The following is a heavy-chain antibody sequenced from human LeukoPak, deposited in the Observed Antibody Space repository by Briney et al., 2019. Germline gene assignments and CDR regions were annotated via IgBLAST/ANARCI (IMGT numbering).Heavy chain of an antibody. Sequence: GGSLRLSCAASGLTFSSYAMSWVRQAPGMGLKWVSGISASGGTTKYADSVKGRFTISRDNSKNTLYLQMNSLRAEDTAVYFCAKERATTTTFDYWGQGTLITVSS. CDR3: AKERATTTTFDY. CDR1: GLTFSSYA. J-gene: IGHJ4*02. V-gene: IGHV3-23*01. D-gene: IGHD1-26*01. CDR2: ISASGGTT.